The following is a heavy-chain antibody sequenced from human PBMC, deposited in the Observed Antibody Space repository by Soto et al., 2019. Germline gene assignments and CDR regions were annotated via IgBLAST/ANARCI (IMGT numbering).Heavy chain of an antibody. V-gene: IGHV3-23*01. J-gene: IGHJ3*02. D-gene: IGHD1-7*01. CDR3: AKGNSWSPAIVLAI. CDR2: ISGSAGST. Sequence: GGSLRLSCAASGVTCRSYAMNWVRQAPGKGLEWVSAISGSAGSTYYADSVKGRFTISRDTSKNTLYLQMNSLRAEDTAVYYCAKGNSWSPAIVLAIWGQGTMVTVSS. CDR1: GVTCRSYA.